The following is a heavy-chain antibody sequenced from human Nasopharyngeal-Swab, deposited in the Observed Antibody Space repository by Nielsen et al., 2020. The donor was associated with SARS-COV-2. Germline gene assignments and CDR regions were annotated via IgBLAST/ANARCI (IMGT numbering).Heavy chain of an antibody. CDR1: GFTFGSYA. V-gene: IGHV3-23*01. CDR2: VSGEGGA. D-gene: IGHD1-1*01. J-gene: IGHJ4*02. CDR3: AKTTTFNFFDH. Sequence: GGSLRLSCAVSGFTFGSYAMTWVRQAPGKGLEWVSSVSGEGGAYYSDSVMGRFTISRDNSKHTLYLQMNRLRAEDTAVYYCAKTTTFNFFDHWGQGTPVILPS.